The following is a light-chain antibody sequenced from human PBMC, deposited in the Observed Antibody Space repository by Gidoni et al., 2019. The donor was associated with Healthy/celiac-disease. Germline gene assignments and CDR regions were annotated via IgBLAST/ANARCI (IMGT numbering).Light chain of an antibody. CDR1: QSISSW. V-gene: IGKV1-5*03. CDR3: QQYNSYSGT. CDR2: KAS. Sequence: DIQMTQDPSTLSASVGDRVTITCRASQSISSWLAWYQQKPGKAPKLLIYKASSLESGVPSRFSGSGSGTEFTLTISSLQPDDFATYYCQQYNSYSGTFGQGTKVEIK. J-gene: IGKJ1*01.